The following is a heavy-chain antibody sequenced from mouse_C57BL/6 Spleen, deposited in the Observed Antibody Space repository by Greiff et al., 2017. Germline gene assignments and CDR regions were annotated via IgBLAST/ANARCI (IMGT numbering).Heavy chain of an antibody. CDR2: IDPSDSYT. Sequence: VKLQQPGAELVKPGASVKLSCKASGYTFTSYWMQWVKQRPGQGLEWIGEIDPSDSYTNYNQKFKGKATLTVDTSSSTACMQLSSLTSEDSAVYYCARTLLRLPMDYWGQGTSVTVSS. CDR3: ARTLLRLPMDY. V-gene: IGHV1-50*01. CDR1: GYTFTSYW. J-gene: IGHJ4*01. D-gene: IGHD1-2*01.